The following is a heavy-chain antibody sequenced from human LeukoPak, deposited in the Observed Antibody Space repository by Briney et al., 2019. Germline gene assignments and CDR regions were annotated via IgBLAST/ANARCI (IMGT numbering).Heavy chain of an antibody. J-gene: IGHJ4*02. CDR1: VFTFSDYY. CDR2: ISSSGSTI. V-gene: IGHV3-11*01. CDR3: ARSRQWLVPFDY. D-gene: IGHD6-19*01. Sequence: GGSLRLSCAASVFTFSDYYMSWIRQAPGKGLGWVSYISSSGSTIYYADSVKGRFTISRDNAKNSLYLQMNSLRAEDTAVYYCARSRQWLVPFDYWGQGTLVTVSS.